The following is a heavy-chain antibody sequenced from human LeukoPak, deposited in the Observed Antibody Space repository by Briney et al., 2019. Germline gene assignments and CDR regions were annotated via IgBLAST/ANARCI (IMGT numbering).Heavy chain of an antibody. J-gene: IGHJ3*02. CDR2: IYSGGST. D-gene: IGHD3-22*01. CDR1: GFTVSINY. V-gene: IGHV3-53*01. Sequence: GGSLRLSCAASGFTVSINYMTWVRQAPGKGLEWVSVIYSGGSTYYADSVKGRFTISRDNSKNTLYLQMNSLRAEDTAVYYCARGHYYYDSSGYLRDYDAFDIWGQGTMVTVSS. CDR3: ARGHYYYDSSGYLRDYDAFDI.